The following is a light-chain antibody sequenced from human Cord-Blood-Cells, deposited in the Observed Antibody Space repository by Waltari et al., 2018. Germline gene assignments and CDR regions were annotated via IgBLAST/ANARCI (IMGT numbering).Light chain of an antibody. CDR1: SSNIWHNY. CDR3: GTWDSSLSVV. CDR2: DNN. Sequence: QSVLTQPPSVSAAPGQKVTISCPGSSSNIWHNYVSWYHQLPGTAPKLPIYDNNKRPSGIPARSSGAKSGTSATLGITGLQTGDEADYYCGTWDSSLSVVFGGGTKLTVL. J-gene: IGLJ2*01. V-gene: IGLV1-51*01.